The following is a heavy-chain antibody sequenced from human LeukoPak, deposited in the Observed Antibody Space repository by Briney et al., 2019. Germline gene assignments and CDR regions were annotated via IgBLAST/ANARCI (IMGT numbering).Heavy chain of an antibody. CDR2: IIPIFGTA. CDR1: GGTFSSYA. Sequence: SVKVSCKASGGTFSSYAISWVRQAPGQGLEWMGGIIPIFGTANYAQKFQGRVTITADESTSTAYMELSSLRSEDTAVYYCASAASGYYYVYFDYWGQGTLVTVSS. J-gene: IGHJ4*02. D-gene: IGHD3-22*01. CDR3: ASAASGYYYVYFDY. V-gene: IGHV1-69*13.